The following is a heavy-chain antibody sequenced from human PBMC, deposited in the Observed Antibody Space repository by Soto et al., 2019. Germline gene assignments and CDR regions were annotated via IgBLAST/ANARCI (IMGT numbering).Heavy chain of an antibody. CDR1: GYTFTSYG. V-gene: IGHV1-18*01. Sequence: GASVKVSCKASGYTFTSYGISWVQQAPGQGLEWMGWISAYNGNTNYAQKLQGRVTMTTDTSTSTAYMELRSLRSDDTAVYYCASPYCSSTSCYVGFLDYYYYYGMDVWGQGTMVTVSS. D-gene: IGHD2-2*01. J-gene: IGHJ6*02. CDR2: ISAYNGNT. CDR3: ASPYCSSTSCYVGFLDYYYYYGMDV.